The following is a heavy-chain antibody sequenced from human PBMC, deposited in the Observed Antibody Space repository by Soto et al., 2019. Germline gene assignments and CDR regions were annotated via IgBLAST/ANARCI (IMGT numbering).Heavy chain of an antibody. CDR2: INPSGGST. CDR1: GYTFTSYY. V-gene: IGHV1-46*03. D-gene: IGHD6-19*01. J-gene: IGHJ6*03. Sequence: ASVKVSCKASGYTFTSYYMHWVRQAPGQGLEWMGIINPSGGSTSYAQKFQGRVTMTRDTSTSTVYMELSSLRSEDTAVYYCARDFMVAGTFADCYYMDVWGKGTTVTVSS. CDR3: ARDFMVAGTFADCYYMDV.